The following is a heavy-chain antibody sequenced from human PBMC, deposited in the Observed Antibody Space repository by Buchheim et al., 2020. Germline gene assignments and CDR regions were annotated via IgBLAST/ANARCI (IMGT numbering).Heavy chain of an antibody. Sequence: EVQLVESGGGLVQPGGSLRLSCAASGFSFSTSWMHWVRQAPGKGLVWVSRINSDGSGTIYADSVKGRFTISRDNAKNPLVLQMNSLRAEDTAIYYCTRDSTSGSYDYWGQGTL. J-gene: IGHJ4*02. V-gene: IGHV3-74*01. CDR1: GFSFSTSW. D-gene: IGHD3-10*01. CDR2: INSDGSGT. CDR3: TRDSTSGSYDY.